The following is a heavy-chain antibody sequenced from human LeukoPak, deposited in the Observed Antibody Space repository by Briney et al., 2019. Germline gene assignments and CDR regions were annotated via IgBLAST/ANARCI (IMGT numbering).Heavy chain of an antibody. CDR2: IYYSGST. V-gene: IGHV4-59*08. J-gene: IGHJ3*02. CDR3: ARHPGSYDAFDI. Sequence: SETLSLTCTVSGGSISSYYWSWIRQPPGKGLEWIGYIYYSGSTNYNPSLKSRVTIPVDTSKNQFSLKLSSVTAADTAVYYCARHPGSYDAFDIWGQGTMVTVSS. D-gene: IGHD1-26*01. CDR1: GGSISSYY.